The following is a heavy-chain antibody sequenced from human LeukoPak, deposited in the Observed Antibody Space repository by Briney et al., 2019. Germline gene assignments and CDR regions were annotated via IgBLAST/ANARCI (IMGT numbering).Heavy chain of an antibody. CDR2: IYWDDDK. CDR3: AHRRISWRSDLPHDAFDV. V-gene: IGHV2-5*02. CDR1: GFSLSASGVG. Sequence: SGPTLVHPTQTLTLTCTFSGFSLSASGVGVGWIRQPPGTALEWLALIYWDDDKRYSPSLNTRLTITKHTSKGQVVLTMTNMDPVDTAPYYCAHRRISWRSDLPHDAFDVWGQGTMVTVSS. J-gene: IGHJ3*01.